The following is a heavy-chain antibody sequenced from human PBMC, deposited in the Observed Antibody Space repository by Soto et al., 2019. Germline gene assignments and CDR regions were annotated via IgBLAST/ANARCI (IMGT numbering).Heavy chain of an antibody. CDR2: INHSGST. V-gene: IGHV4-34*01. CDR1: GGSFSGYY. D-gene: IGHD3-22*01. CDR3: ARYRGAVVVITPPYYYYGMDV. J-gene: IGHJ6*02. Sequence: SETLSLTCAVYGGSFSGYYWSWIRQPPGKGLEWIGEINHSGSTNYNPSLKSRVTISVDTSKNQFSLKLSSVTAADTAVYYCARYRGAVVVITPPYYYYGMDVWGQGTTVTVSS.